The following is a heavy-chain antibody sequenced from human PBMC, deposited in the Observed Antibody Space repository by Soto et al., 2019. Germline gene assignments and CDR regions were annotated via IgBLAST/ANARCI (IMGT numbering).Heavy chain of an antibody. D-gene: IGHD3-22*01. CDR1: GGTFSSYA. CDR2: IIHIFGTA. CDR3: ARGSDYYESRGYLNWFDP. Sequence: QVQLVQSGAEVKKPGSSVKVSCKASGGTFSSYAISWVRQAPGPGLEWMGGIIHIFGTANYAQKFQGRATITADKSTSTADMELRSLRSEDTSVDYCARGSDYYESRGYLNWFDPWGQGTLFTVSS. J-gene: IGHJ5*02. V-gene: IGHV1-69*06.